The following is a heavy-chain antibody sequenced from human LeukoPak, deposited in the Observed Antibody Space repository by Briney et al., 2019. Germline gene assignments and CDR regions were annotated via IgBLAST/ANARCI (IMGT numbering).Heavy chain of an antibody. CDR1: GYTFTSHG. D-gene: IGHD3-22*01. J-gene: IGHJ4*02. V-gene: IGHV1-18*01. Sequence: ASVKVSCKASGYTFTSHGMSWVRQAPGQGLEWMGWISGYNGNTNYAQKLQGRVTMTTDTSTSTAYMELRSLRSDDTAIYYCARDVYYYDSSAYYYFDYWGQGTLVAVSS. CDR2: ISGYNGNT. CDR3: ARDVYYYDSSAYYYFDY.